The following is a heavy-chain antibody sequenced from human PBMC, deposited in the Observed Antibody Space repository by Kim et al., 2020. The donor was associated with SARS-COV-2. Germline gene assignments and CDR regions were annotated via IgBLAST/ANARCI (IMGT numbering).Heavy chain of an antibody. CDR3: ARGNYCDY. CDR2: ISTSTGNT. CDR1: GYNFIDYG. Sequence: ASVKFSCKASGYNFIDYGITWVRQAPGHGLEWVGWISTSTGNTNYAQKLQGRVTVTSDTSTRIASMELRTLTSDDTAVFYCARGNYCDYWGQGTLVTVPS. J-gene: IGHJ4*02. V-gene: IGHV1-18*01.